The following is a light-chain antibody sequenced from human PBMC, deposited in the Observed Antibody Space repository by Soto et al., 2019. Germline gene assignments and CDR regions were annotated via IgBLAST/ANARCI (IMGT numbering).Light chain of an antibody. CDR2: AAS. Sequence: DIQLTQSPSFLSASVGDRVTITCRASQGISSSLAWYQQKPAKAPKLLIYAASTLQSGVPSRFSGSGSDTDLPLTLRSLPPQDFATYYSQPLKTYPITFGQGTRLEIK. CDR1: QGISSS. V-gene: IGKV1-9*01. J-gene: IGKJ5*01. CDR3: QPLKTYPIT.